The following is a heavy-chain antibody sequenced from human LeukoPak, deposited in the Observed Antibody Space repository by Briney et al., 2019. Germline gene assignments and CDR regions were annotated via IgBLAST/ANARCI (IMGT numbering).Heavy chain of an antibody. CDR3: ARGFYSNYDYVWGSYRLYNWFDP. J-gene: IGHJ5*02. V-gene: IGHV4-34*01. Sequence: SETLSLTCAVYGGSFSGYYWSWIRQPPGKGLEWIGEINHSGSTNYNPSLKSRVTISVDTSKNQFSLKLSSVTAADTAVYYCARGFYSNYDYVWGSYRLYNWFDPWGQGTLVTVSS. CDR2: INHSGST. D-gene: IGHD3-16*02. CDR1: GGSFSGYY.